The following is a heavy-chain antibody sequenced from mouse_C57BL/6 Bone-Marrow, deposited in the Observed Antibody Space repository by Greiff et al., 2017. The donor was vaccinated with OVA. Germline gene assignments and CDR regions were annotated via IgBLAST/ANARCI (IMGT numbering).Heavy chain of an antibody. V-gene: IGHV10-1*01. CDR2: IRSKSNNYAT. D-gene: IGHD3-3*01. CDR3: VIRQGTGPYYYAMDY. Sequence: EVKLVESGGGLVQPKGSLKLSCAASGFSFNTYAMNWVRQAPGKGLEWVARIRSKSNNYATYYADSVKDRFTISRDDSESMLYLQMTNLKTEDPAMYYWVIRQGTGPYYYAMDYWGQGTSVTVSS. J-gene: IGHJ4*01. CDR1: GFSFNTYA.